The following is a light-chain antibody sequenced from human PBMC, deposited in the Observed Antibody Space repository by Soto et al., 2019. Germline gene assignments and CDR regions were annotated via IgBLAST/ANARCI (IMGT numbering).Light chain of an antibody. J-gene: IGKJ2*01. CDR3: QQSSSTLLYT. Sequence: DIQMTQSPSSLSASVGDRVTITCRASQSISSYLNWYQQKPGKAPKLLIYAASSLQSGVPSRFXGSGSGTDFTITISSLQPEEFATYYCQQSSSTLLYTFGQGTKLEIK. CDR1: QSISSY. V-gene: IGKV1-39*01. CDR2: AAS.